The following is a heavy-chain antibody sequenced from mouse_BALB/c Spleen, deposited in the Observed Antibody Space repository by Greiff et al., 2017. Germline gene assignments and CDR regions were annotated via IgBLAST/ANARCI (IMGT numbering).Heavy chain of an antibody. J-gene: IGHJ2*01. CDR1: GFTFNTYA. Sequence: EVKLMESGGGLVQPKGSLKLSCAASGFTFNTYAMNWVRQAPGKGLEWVARIRSKSNNYATYYADSVKDRFTISRDDSQSMLYLQMNNLKTEDTAMYYCVRRGYRYEGFDYWGQGTTLTVSS. CDR2: IRSKSNNYAT. D-gene: IGHD2-14*01. V-gene: IGHV10-1*02. CDR3: VRRGYRYEGFDY.